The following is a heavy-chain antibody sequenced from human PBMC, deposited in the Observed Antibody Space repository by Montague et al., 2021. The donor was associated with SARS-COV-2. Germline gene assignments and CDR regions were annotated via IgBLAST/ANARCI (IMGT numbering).Heavy chain of an antibody. J-gene: IGHJ6*02. D-gene: IGHD3-3*01. Sequence: PALVKPTQTLTLTCTFSGFSLSTSGVGVGWIRQPPGKALEWLALIYWDDDKRYSPSLKSRLTITKDTSKNQVVLTMTNMDPVDTATYYCAHSGVGYFYYGMDVGGQGTTVTVSS. CDR1: GFSLSTSGVG. V-gene: IGHV2-5*02. CDR3: AHSGVGYFYYGMDV. CDR2: IYWDDDK.